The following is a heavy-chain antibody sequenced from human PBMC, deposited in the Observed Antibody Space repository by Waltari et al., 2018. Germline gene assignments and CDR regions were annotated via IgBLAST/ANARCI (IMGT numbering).Heavy chain of an antibody. CDR2: IIPIFGTA. D-gene: IGHD5-18*01. CDR3: ARDPGGYSYGHREGGGDFDY. Sequence: QVQLVQSGAEVKKPGSSVKVSCKASGGTFSSYAISWVRQAHGKGLEWMGGIIPIFGTANYAQKFQGRVTITADESTSTAYMELSSLRSEDTAVYYCARDPGGYSYGHREGGGDFDYWGQGTLVTVSS. J-gene: IGHJ4*02. CDR1: GGTFSSYA. V-gene: IGHV1-69*01.